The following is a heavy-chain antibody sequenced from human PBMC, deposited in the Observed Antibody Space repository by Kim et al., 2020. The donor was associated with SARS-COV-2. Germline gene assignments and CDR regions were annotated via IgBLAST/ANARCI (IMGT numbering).Heavy chain of an antibody. J-gene: IGHJ6*02. CDR3: ARDRRFLEWLLYRYFYYYGMDV. CDR2: INPSGGST. Sequence: ASVKVSCKASGYTFTSYYMHWVRQAPGQGLEWMGIINPSGGSTSYAQKFQGRVTMTRDTSTSTVYMELSSLRSEDTAVYYCARDRRFLEWLLYRYFYYYGMDVWGQGTTVTVSS. D-gene: IGHD3-3*01. CDR1: GYTFTSYY. V-gene: IGHV1-46*01.